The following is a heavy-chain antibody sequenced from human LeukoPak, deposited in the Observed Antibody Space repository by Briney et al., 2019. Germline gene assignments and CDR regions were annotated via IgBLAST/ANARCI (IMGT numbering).Heavy chain of an antibody. CDR2: IRGSGGRT. CDR1: GFTFSSFA. J-gene: IGHJ4*02. V-gene: IGHV3-23*01. Sequence: GGFLRLSCAASGFTFSSFAMTWVRQAPGTGLEWVSGIRGSGGRTYYADSVKGRFTISRDNSKNTRYLQMNSLRAEDTAVYYCAKDASPYYWGQGTLVTVSS. CDR3: AKDASPYY.